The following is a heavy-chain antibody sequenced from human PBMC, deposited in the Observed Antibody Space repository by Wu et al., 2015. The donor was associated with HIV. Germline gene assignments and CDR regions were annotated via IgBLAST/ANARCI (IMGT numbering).Heavy chain of an antibody. J-gene: IGHJ6*02. Sequence: QVQLVQSGAEVKRPGASVKVSCRASGYTFTTYYIHWVRQAPGQGLEWMGIINPGGGNTNYAHKFQGRVTMTRDTSTSTVHMELSGLRSEDTAVYYCVSFSPVYSGSYSWDVWGQGTTVTVAS. D-gene: IGHD3-10*01. CDR2: INPGGGNT. V-gene: IGHV1-46*01. CDR1: GYTFTTYY. CDR3: VSFSPVYSGSYSWDV.